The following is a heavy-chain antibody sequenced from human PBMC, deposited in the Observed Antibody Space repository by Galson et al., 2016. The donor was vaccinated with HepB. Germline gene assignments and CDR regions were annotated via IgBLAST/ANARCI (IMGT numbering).Heavy chain of an antibody. Sequence: SETLSLTCTVSGGSISSYYWSWIRQPPGKGLEWIGHIYNSGSTKYNPSLRSRVAMSIDKSKNQFSLELTSVTAADTAVYYCASSEYCTSSSCYRAFDFWGLGTMVTVSS. CDR1: GGSISSYY. CDR3: ASSEYCTSSSCYRAFDF. V-gene: IGHV4-59*01. J-gene: IGHJ3*01. CDR2: IYNSGST. D-gene: IGHD2-2*01.